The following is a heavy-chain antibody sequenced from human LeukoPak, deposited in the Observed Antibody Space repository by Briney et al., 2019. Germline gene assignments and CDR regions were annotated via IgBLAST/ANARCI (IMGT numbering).Heavy chain of an antibody. V-gene: IGHV1-2*02. CDR1: GYTFTGYY. J-gene: IGHJ4*02. D-gene: IGHD2-8*01. CDR3: STEDKYCTTPNCGAY. Sequence: ASVKVSCKASGYTFTGYYMHWVRQAPGQGLEWMGWINPNSGGTNYARKFQGRVTMTRDTSISTAYMELSRLRSDDTAVYYCSTEDKYCTTPNCGAYWGQGTLVTVSS. CDR2: INPNSGGT.